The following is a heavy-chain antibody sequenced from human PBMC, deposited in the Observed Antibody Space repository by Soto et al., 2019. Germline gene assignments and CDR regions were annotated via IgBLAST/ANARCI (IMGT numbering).Heavy chain of an antibody. V-gene: IGHV3-21*01. Sequence: EVQLVESGGGLVKPGGSLRLSCAASGFTFSSYSMNWVRQAPGKGLEWVSSISSSSSYIYYADSVKGRFTISRDNAKNSLYLQMNSLRAEDTAVYYCARGIAAAGTPWGFDYWGQGTLVTGYS. CDR2: ISSSSSYI. CDR1: GFTFSSYS. CDR3: ARGIAAAGTPWGFDY. D-gene: IGHD6-13*01. J-gene: IGHJ4*02.